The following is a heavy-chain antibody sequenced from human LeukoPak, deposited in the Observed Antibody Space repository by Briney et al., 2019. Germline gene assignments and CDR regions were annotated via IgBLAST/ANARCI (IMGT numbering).Heavy chain of an antibody. CDR2: IYYTGST. CDR1: GGSISGYY. CDR3: ARKTNDWFDP. Sequence: SETLSLTCTVSGGSISGYYWSWIRQPPGKGLEWNGYIYYTGSTNYNPSLRSRVTISVDTSKNQFSLKLSSVNAADTAVYYCARKTNDWFDPWGQGTLVTVSS. J-gene: IGHJ5*02. D-gene: IGHD2-8*01. V-gene: IGHV4-59*01.